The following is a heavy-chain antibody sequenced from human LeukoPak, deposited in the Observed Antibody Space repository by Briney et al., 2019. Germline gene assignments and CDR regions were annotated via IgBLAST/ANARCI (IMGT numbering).Heavy chain of an antibody. CDR3: AREVYYGSGSRKYYFDF. J-gene: IGHJ4*02. Sequence: GRSLRLSCAASGFTFSSFAMHWVRQAPGKGLEWVTLISYDGSNQYYADSVKGRFTISRDNSKNTLYLQMNSLRAEDTAVYYCAREVYYGSGSRKYYFDFWGQGTLVTVSS. CDR2: ISYDGSNQ. V-gene: IGHV3-30*01. CDR1: GFTFSSFA. D-gene: IGHD3-10*01.